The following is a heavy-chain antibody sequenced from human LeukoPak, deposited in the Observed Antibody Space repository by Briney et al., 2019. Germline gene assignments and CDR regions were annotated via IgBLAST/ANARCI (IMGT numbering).Heavy chain of an antibody. CDR1: GFSFRDYC. J-gene: IGHJ4*02. D-gene: IGHD1-26*01. CDR2: ISDSGRQT. Sequence: GGSLSLSCAISGFSFRDYCIHWVRQPPGKGLEWVAHISDSGRQTYYADSVKRRLTISRDYSKNTVYVQMNSRTTEDTAVYFCARDLRGHYSTDGWGQGT. V-gene: IGHV3-30*03. CDR3: ARDLRGHYSTDG.